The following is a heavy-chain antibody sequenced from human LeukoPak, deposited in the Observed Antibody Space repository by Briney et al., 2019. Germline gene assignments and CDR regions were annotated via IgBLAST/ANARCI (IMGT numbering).Heavy chain of an antibody. J-gene: IGHJ4*02. Sequence: SETLSLTCTVSVGSISSYYWSWIRQPPGKGLEWIGYIYYSGSTNYNPSLKSRVTISVDTSKNQFSLKLSSVTAADTAVYYCARVDPDSSSTLEVFDYWGQGTLVTVSS. D-gene: IGHD6-6*01. V-gene: IGHV4-59*01. CDR3: ARVDPDSSSTLEVFDY. CDR1: VGSISSYY. CDR2: IYYSGST.